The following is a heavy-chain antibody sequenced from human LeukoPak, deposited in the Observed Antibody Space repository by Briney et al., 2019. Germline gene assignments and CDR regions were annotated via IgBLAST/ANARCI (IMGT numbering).Heavy chain of an antibody. D-gene: IGHD5-12*01. V-gene: IGHV3-9*01. J-gene: IGHJ6*03. CDR1: GFTFDDYA. CDR3: AKSEWLRLPYYYYYMDV. CDR2: NSWNSGSI. Sequence: GRSLRLSCAASGFTFDDYAMHWVRQAPGKGLEWVSGNSWNSGSIGYADSVKGRFTISRDNAKNSLYLQMNSLRAEDTALYYCAKSEWLRLPYYYYYMDVWGKGTTVTVSS.